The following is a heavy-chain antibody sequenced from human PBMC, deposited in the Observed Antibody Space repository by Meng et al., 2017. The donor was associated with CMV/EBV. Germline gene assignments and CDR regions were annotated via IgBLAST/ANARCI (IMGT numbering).Heavy chain of an antibody. V-gene: IGHV3-23*01. CDR1: GFTFISFA. J-gene: IGHJ4*02. CDR3: AKGFRAYSSSWYDVSDY. D-gene: IGHD6-13*01. CDR2: IIASGGST. Sequence: GGSLRLSCAASGFTFISFAMSWFRQAPGKGLEWVSAIIASGGSTYYADSVKGRFTISRDNSKNTLYLQMNSLRDEDTAVYYCAKGFRAYSSSWYDVSDYWGQGTLVTVSS.